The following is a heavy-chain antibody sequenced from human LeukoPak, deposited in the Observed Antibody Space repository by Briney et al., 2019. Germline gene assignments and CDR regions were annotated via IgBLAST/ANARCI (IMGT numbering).Heavy chain of an antibody. V-gene: IGHV3-9*01. CDR2: ISWNSGSI. D-gene: IGHD2-2*01. Sequence: GRSLRLSCAASGFTFDDYAMRWVRQAPGKGLEWVSGISWNSGSIGYADSVKGRFTISRDNAKNSLYLQMNSLRAEDTALYYCAKSLLRSSTSCSDYWGQGTLVTVSS. J-gene: IGHJ4*02. CDR1: GFTFDDYA. CDR3: AKSLLRSSTSCSDY.